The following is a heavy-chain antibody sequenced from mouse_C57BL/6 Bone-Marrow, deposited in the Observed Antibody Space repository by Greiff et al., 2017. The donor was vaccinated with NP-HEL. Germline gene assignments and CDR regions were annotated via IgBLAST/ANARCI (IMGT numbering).Heavy chain of an antibody. CDR2: IYIGNGYT. J-gene: IGHJ2*01. D-gene: IGHD2-4*01. Sequence: EVKLMESGAELVRPGSSVKMSCKTSGYTFTSYGINWVKQRPGQGLEWIGYIYIGNGYTEYNEKFKGKATLTSDTSSSTAYMQLSSLTSEDSAIYFCARDGNYDYDDGGYFDYWGQGTTLTVSS. CDR1: GYTFTSYG. CDR3: ARDGNYDYDDGGYFDY. V-gene: IGHV1-58*01.